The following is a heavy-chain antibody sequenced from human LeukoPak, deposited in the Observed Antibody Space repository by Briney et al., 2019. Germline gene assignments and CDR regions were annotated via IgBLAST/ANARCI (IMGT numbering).Heavy chain of an antibody. V-gene: IGHV4-39*07. CDR2: IYYSGTT. D-gene: IGHD3-10*01. J-gene: IGHJ4*02. CDR1: GDSISSSTYY. CDR3: AREGSMVRGVIILTY. Sequence: KTSETLSLTCTVSGDSISSSTYYWGWIRQPPGKGLEWIGSIYYSGTTYYNPSLKSRVTISVDTSKNQFSLKLSSVTAADTAVYYCAREGSMVRGVIILTYWGQGTLVTVSS.